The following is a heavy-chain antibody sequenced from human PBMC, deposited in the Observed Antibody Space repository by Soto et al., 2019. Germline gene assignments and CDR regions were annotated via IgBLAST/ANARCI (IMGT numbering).Heavy chain of an antibody. CDR2: ISAYIGKA. D-gene: IGHD3-22*01. Sequence: GASVKVSCKASGYTFTSYGISWVRRAPGQGLEWMGGISAYIGKANYAQKLQGRVTITTDKSTSTAYMELSSLRSEDTAVYYCARGVRYLDYYDSSGYAPFDYWGQGTLVTVSS. V-gene: IGHV1-18*01. CDR1: GYTFTSYG. CDR3: ARGVRYLDYYDSSGYAPFDY. J-gene: IGHJ4*02.